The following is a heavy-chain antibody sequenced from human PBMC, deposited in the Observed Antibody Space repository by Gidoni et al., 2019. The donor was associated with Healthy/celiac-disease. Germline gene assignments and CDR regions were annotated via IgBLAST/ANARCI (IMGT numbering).Heavy chain of an antibody. CDR3: ARAAVAWDYYFDY. CDR2: IYYSGST. Sequence: VKPSETLSLTCTVSGGSISSYYWSWIRQPPGKGLEWIGYIYYSGSTNYNPSLKSRVTISVDTSKNQFSLKLSSVTAADTAVYYCARAAVAWDYYFDYWGQGTLVTVSS. CDR1: GGSISSYY. D-gene: IGHD6-19*01. J-gene: IGHJ4*02. V-gene: IGHV4-59*01.